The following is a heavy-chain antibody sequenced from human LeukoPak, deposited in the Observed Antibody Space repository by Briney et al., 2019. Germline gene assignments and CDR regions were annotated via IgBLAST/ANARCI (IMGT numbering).Heavy chain of an antibody. CDR3: AKSHSYGHYYFDY. CDR2: ISYDGSNK. D-gene: IGHD5-18*01. J-gene: IGHJ4*02. CDR1: GFTFSSYG. V-gene: IGHV3-30*18. Sequence: PGGSLRLSCAASGFTFSSYGMHWVRQAPGKGLEWVAVISYDGSNKYYADSVKGRFTISRDNSKNTLYLQMNSLRAEDTAVYYCAKSHSYGHYYFDYWGQGTLATVSS.